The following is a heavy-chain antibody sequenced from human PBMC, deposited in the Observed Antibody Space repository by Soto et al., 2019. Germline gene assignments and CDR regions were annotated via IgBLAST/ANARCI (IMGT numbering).Heavy chain of an antibody. D-gene: IGHD2-2*01. CDR2: IWHDGSNK. CDR1: GFTFTTYG. V-gene: IGHV3-33*01. J-gene: IGHJ6*03. Sequence: GGSLRLSCAASGFTFTTYGMHWVRQAPGKGLEWVAVIWHDGSNKDYADSVKGRFTISRDNSKNTLYLQMNSLRAEDTAVYYCGREGSTRYYYYMDVWGKGTTVTVSS. CDR3: GREGSTRYYYYMDV.